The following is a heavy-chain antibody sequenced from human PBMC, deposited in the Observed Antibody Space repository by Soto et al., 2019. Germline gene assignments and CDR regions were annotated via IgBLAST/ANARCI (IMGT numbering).Heavy chain of an antibody. CDR3: ARVYSSTWSGSYFDY. Sequence: EVQLVESGGGLVQPGGSLRLSCAASGFTFSDHYMDWVRQAPGKGLEWVGRTRNKAYGYTTEYAASVKGRFTISRDDSKNSLYLQMDSLKTEDTAVYYCARVYSSTWSGSYFDYWGPGTLVTVYS. CDR1: GFTFSDHY. V-gene: IGHV3-72*01. CDR2: TRNKAYGYTT. J-gene: IGHJ4*02. D-gene: IGHD6-13*01.